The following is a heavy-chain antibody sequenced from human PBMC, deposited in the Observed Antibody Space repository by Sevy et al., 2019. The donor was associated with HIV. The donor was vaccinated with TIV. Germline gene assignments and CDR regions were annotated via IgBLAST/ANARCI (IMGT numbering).Heavy chain of an antibody. CDR1: GFTFSDYY. J-gene: IGHJ6*04. CDR2: ISTSSSVI. Sequence: GGSLRLSCAASGFTFSDYYMSWIRQAPGKGLEWVSYISTSSSVIKYADSVKGRFTISRDNAKNSLYLQMNSLRAEDTAVYYCTRDGTKGDVWGKGTTVTVSS. V-gene: IGHV3-11*01. D-gene: IGHD1-26*01. CDR3: TRDGTKGDV.